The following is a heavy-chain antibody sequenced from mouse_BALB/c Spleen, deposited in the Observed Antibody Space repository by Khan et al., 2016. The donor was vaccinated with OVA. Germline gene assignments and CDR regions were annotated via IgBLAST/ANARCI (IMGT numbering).Heavy chain of an antibody. CDR2: INTYTGEP. J-gene: IGHJ1*01. CDR1: GYTFTNYG. Sequence: QIQLVQFGPELKKPGETVKISCKASGYTFTNYGMNWVKQAPGKGLKWMGWINTYTGEPTYADDFKGRFAFSLETSARTAYLQINNLNNEETATYLGASGGYWYFDVWGAGTTVTVSS. CDR3: ASGGYWYFDV. V-gene: IGHV9-3-1*01. D-gene: IGHD1-1*02.